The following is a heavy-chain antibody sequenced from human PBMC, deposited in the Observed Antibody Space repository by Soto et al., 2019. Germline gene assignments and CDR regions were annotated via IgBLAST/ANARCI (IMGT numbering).Heavy chain of an antibody. CDR1: GYTLSKLY. CDR3: ATGIAVVGGGPYVDY. CDR2: FHAEDGET. V-gene: IGHV1-24*01. J-gene: IGHJ4*02. D-gene: IGHD2-15*01. Sequence: QVQLVQSGAAVKKPGASVKVSCKVSGYTLSKLYMHWVRQAPGKGLEWMGGFHAEDGETIYSQKFQGRDTMTEDFFTDTAYMERSSLRSEAAAVYYCATGIAVVGGGPYVDYWGEGTLVTVSS.